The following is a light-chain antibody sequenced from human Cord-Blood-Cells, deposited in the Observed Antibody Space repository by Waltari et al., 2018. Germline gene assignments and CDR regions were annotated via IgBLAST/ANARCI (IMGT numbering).Light chain of an antibody. CDR2: EVS. Sequence: QSALTQPASVSGSPGQSITISCTGTSSDVGSYNLVSWYQQHPGKAPKLMIYEVSKRPSGVSNRFPGSKSGNTSSLTISGLQAEDEADYYCCSYAGSSTLGVFGGGTKLTVL. CDR3: CSYAGSSTLGV. CDR1: SSDVGSYNL. V-gene: IGLV2-23*02. J-gene: IGLJ3*02.